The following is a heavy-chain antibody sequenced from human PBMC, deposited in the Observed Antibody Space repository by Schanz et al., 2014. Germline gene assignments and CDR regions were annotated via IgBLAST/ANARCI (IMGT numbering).Heavy chain of an antibody. CDR2: IWYDGNKK. J-gene: IGHJ4*02. V-gene: IGHV3-33*01. D-gene: IGHD6-19*01. Sequence: QVYLVQSGGGVVQPGRSLRLSCAASGFIFGTFGMQWVRQAPGKGLEWVAVIWYDGNKKYYADSVKGRFTVSRDNSKNTVDLQMDSLRADDTAVYYCARYNSGHSDYWGQGTLVTVSS. CDR3: ARYNSGHSDY. CDR1: GFIFGTFG.